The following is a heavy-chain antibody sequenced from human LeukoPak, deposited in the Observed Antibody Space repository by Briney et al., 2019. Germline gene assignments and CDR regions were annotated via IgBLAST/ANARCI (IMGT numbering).Heavy chain of an antibody. Sequence: SQTLSLTCAISGDSVSRNDAAWNWIRQCPSRGLEWLGRTHYGSGWINDYAVSLGSRIVVSADTSKNQFSLQLNSVTPEDTAVYYCARGRRVYYGMDVWGQGTTVTVSS. D-gene: IGHD6-6*01. V-gene: IGHV6-1*01. CDR2: THYGSGWIN. CDR3: ARGRRVYYGMDV. J-gene: IGHJ6*02. CDR1: GDSVSRNDAA.